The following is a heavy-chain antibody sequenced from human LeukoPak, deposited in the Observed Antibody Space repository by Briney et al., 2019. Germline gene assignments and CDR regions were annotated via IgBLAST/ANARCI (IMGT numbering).Heavy chain of an antibody. Sequence: GGSLRLSCAASGFTFSGYWMSWVRQAPGKGLEWVANIKQDGSEKYYVDSVKGRFTISRDNAKNSLYLQMNSLRAEDTAVYYCARDPRTFQHWGQGTLVTVSS. CDR3: ARDPRTFQH. CDR2: IKQDGSEK. J-gene: IGHJ1*01. V-gene: IGHV3-7*01. CDR1: GFTFSGYW.